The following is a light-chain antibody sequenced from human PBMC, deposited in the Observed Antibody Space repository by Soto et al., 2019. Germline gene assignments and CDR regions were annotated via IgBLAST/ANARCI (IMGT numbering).Light chain of an antibody. V-gene: IGKV3-11*01. Sequence: EIVLTQSPATLSLSPGERATLSCRASQSVSSYLAWYQQKPGQAPRLLIYDASNRATGIPARFSGSGSGTDFNLNISSLEPEDFAVYYCKQRSNWLTFGGGTKVEIK. CDR3: KQRSNWLT. CDR2: DAS. J-gene: IGKJ4*01. CDR1: QSVSSY.